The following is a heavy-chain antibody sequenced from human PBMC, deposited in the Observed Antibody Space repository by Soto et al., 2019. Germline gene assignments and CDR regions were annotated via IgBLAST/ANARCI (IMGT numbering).Heavy chain of an antibody. CDR2: INHSGST. Sequence: SETLSLTCAVYGGSFSGYYWSWIRQPPGKGLEWIGEINHSGSTNYNPSLKSRVTISVDTSKNQFSLKLSSVTAADTAVYYCARGSGEWLFGHYYYYGTDVWGQGTTVTVSS. J-gene: IGHJ6*02. D-gene: IGHD3-3*01. CDR3: ARGSGEWLFGHYYYYGTDV. CDR1: GGSFSGYY. V-gene: IGHV4-34*01.